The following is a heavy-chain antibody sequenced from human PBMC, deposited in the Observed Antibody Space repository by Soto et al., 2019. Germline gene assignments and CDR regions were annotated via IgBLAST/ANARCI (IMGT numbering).Heavy chain of an antibody. J-gene: IGHJ4*02. CDR1: GFTFSDYY. CDR2: ISTTSSYT. Sequence: QVQLVESGGGLVKPGGSLRLSCAASGFTFSDYYMTWIRQAPGKGLEWVSYISTTSSYTTYADSVKGRFSISRDNAKNSLYLQMNSLRAEDTAVYYCARDIGSGSDYWGQGTLVTVSS. CDR3: ARDIGSGSDY. V-gene: IGHV3-11*06. D-gene: IGHD2-15*01.